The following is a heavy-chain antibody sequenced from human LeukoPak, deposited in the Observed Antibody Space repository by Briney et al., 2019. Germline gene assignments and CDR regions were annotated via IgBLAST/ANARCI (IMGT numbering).Heavy chain of an antibody. CDR3: AIESVAGLGPYYFDY. CDR2: IWYDGSNK. CDR1: GFTFSSYG. J-gene: IGHJ4*02. Sequence: PGGSLRLSCAASGFTFSSYGMHWVRQAPGKGLEWVAVIWYDGSNKYYADSVKGRFTISRDNSKNTLYLQMNSLRAEDTAVYYCAIESVAGLGPYYFDYWGQGTLVTVSS. D-gene: IGHD6-19*01. V-gene: IGHV3-30*02.